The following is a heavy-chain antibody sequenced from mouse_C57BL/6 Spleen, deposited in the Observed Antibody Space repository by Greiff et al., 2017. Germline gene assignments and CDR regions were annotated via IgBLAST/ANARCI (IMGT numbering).Heavy chain of an antibody. J-gene: IGHJ3*01. CDR3: AKNSDYDYSWFAY. CDR2: IWRGGST. D-gene: IGHD2-4*01. Sequence: QVQLQQSGPGLVQPSQSLSITCTVSGFSLTSYGVHWVRQSPGKGLEWLGVIWRGGSTDYNAAFMSRLSITKDNSKSQVFFKMNSLQADDTAIYYCAKNSDYDYSWFAYWGQGTLVTVSA. CDR1: GFSLTSYG. V-gene: IGHV2-5*01.